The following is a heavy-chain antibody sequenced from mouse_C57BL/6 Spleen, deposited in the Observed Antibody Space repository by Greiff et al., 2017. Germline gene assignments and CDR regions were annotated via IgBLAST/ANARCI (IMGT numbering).Heavy chain of an antibody. Sequence: QVQLLQSGAELVKPGASVKLSCTASGFTFTSYWMHWVHQTPGQGLEWIGYISTSSGYIKYNQKFKARATLTADKSSSTAYMQLSSLTYEDSAVCYCARRGGYFDVWGTGTTVTVSS. CDR1: GFTFTSYW. CDR2: ISTSSGYI. V-gene: IGHV1-7*01. J-gene: IGHJ1*03. CDR3: ARRGGYFDV.